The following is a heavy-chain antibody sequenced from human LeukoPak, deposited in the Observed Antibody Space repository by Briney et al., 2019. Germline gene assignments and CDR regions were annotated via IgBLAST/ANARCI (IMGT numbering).Heavy chain of an antibody. CDR2: IYYSGST. Sequence: PSETLSLTCTVSGGSISSSSYYWGWIRQPPGKGLEWIGSIYYSGSTYYNPSLKSRVTISVDTSKNQFSLKLSSVTAADTAVYYCARDFSPKEEGSPHDAFDIWGQGTMVTVSS. CDR3: ARDFSPKEEGSPHDAFDI. J-gene: IGHJ3*02. V-gene: IGHV4-39*07. CDR1: GGSISSSSYY. D-gene: IGHD3-3*02.